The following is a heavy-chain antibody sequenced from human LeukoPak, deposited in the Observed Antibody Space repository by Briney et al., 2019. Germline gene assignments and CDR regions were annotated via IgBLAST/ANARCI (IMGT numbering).Heavy chain of an antibody. CDR3: ARSLPVEGYFQH. CDR2: IYYSGST. V-gene: IGHV4-31*03. J-gene: IGHJ1*01. CDR1: GGSISSGGYY. Sequence: PSQTLSLTCTVSGGSISSGGYYWSWIRQHPGKGLEWIGYIYYSGSTYYNPSLKSRVTISVDTSKNQFSLKLSSVTAADTAVYYCARSLPVEGYFQHWGQGTLVTVSS.